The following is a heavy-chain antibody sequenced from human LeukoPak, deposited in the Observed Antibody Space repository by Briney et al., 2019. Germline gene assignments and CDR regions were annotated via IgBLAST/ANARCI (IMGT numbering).Heavy chain of an antibody. Sequence: SETLSLTCTVSGGSISSYYWSWIRQPPGKGLEWIGSIYYSGSTYYNPSLKSRVTISVDTSKNQFSLKLSSVTAADTAVYYCATEGLIVVVPAAIEGVGAFDIWGQGTMVTVSS. V-gene: IGHV4-59*05. CDR2: IYYSGST. CDR1: GGSISSYY. J-gene: IGHJ3*02. D-gene: IGHD2-2*02. CDR3: ATEGLIVVVPAAIEGVGAFDI.